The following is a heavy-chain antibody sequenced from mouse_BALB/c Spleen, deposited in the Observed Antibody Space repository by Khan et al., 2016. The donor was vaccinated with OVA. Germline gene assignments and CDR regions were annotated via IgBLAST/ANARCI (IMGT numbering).Heavy chain of an antibody. J-gene: IGHJ3*02. CDR2: IYPGDGDT. CDR3: ATIYYEYG. D-gene: IGHD2-4*01. V-gene: IGHV1-87*01. Sequence: QVQLKQSGAELARPGASVKLSCKASGYTFTSYWMQWVKQWPGQGLEWIGAIYPGDGDTRYTQKFKGKATLTADKSSSTAYMQLSSLASEDSAVYYCATIYYEYGWGQGTLVTVSA. CDR1: GYTFTSYW.